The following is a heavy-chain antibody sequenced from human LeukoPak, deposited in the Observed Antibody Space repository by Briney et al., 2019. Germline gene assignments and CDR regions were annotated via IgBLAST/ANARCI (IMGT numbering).Heavy chain of an antibody. D-gene: IGHD4/OR15-4a*01. CDR2: INHSGST. CDR3: AREMVLLGVLTDY. Sequence: SETLSLTCAVYGGSFSGYYWSWIRQPPGKGLEWIGEINHSGSTNYNPSLKSRVTISVDTSKNQFSLKLSSVTAADTAVYYCAREMVLLGVLTDYWGQGTLVTVSS. V-gene: IGHV4-34*01. CDR1: GGSFSGYY. J-gene: IGHJ4*02.